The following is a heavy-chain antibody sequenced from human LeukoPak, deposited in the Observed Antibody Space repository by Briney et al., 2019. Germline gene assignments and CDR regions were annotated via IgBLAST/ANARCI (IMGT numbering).Heavy chain of an antibody. CDR1: GGSISSGGYS. D-gene: IGHD5-24*01. V-gene: IGHV4-30-2*01. Sequence: SETLSLTCAVSGGSISSGGYSWSWIRQPPGKGLEWIGYIYHSGSTYYNPSLKSRVTISVDRSKNQFSLKLSSVTAADTAVYYCARTTTVPGRPSQRWLQRGHDAFDIWGQGTMVTVSS. CDR2: IYHSGST. J-gene: IGHJ3*02. CDR3: ARTTTVPGRPSQRWLQRGHDAFDI.